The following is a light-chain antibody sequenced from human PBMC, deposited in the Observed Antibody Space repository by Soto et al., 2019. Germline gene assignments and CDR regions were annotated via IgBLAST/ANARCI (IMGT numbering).Light chain of an antibody. CDR3: QQSYSTPIT. Sequence: EIVLTQSPATLSLSPGERATLSCRASQSVNIYLAWYQQKPGQAPRLLIYDACNRATGIPARFSGSGSGTDFTLTISSLEPEDIATYYCQQSYSTPITFGQGTRLANK. CDR1: QSVNIY. V-gene: IGKV3-11*01. CDR2: DAC. J-gene: IGKJ5*01.